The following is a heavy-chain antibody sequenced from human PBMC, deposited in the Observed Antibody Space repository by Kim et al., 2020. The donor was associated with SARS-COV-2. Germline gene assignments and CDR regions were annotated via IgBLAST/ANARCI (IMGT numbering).Heavy chain of an antibody. CDR1: GGTFSSYA. J-gene: IGHJ6*02. CDR2: IIPIFGTA. V-gene: IGHV1-69*13. CDR3: AIGFCSGGSCYHARYYYYGMDV. Sequence: SVKVSCKASGGTFSSYAISWVRQAPGQGLEWMGGIIPIFGTANYAQKFQGRVTITADESTSTAYMELSSLRSEDTAVYYCAIGFCSGGSCYHARYYYYGMDVWGQGTTVTVSS. D-gene: IGHD2-15*01.